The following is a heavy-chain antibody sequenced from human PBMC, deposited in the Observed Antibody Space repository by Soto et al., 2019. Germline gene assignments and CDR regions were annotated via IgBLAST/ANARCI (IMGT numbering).Heavy chain of an antibody. CDR2: IYYSGST. D-gene: IGHD5-18*01. Sequence: SEILSLTCTASGGSISSGGYYWSRIRQHPGKGLEWIGYIYYSGSTYYNPSLKSRVTISVDTSKNQFSLKLSSVTAADTAVYYCARGAGGYGKIYYFDYWGQGTLVTVSS. CDR1: GGSISSGGYY. J-gene: IGHJ4*02. V-gene: IGHV4-31*03. CDR3: ARGAGGYGKIYYFDY.